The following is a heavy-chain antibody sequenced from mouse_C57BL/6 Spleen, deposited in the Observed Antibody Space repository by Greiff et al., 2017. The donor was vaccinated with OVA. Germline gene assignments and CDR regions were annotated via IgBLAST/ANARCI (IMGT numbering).Heavy chain of an antibody. V-gene: IGHV1-26*01. CDR3: ARSWAY. J-gene: IGHJ3*01. CDR1: GYTFTDYY. CDR2: INPNNGGT. Sequence: VQLQQSGPELVKPGASVKISCKASGYTFTDYYMNWVKQSHGKSLEWIGDINPNNGGTSYNQKFKGKATLTVDKSSSTAYMVLRSLTSEYSAVYYCARSWAYWGQGTLVTVSA.